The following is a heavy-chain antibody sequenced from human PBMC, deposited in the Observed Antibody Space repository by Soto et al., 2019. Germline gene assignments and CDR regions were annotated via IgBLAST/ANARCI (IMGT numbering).Heavy chain of an antibody. CDR3: ARRWGNSFDY. CDR2: IYYSGST. CDR1: GGPISSYY. J-gene: IGHJ4*02. Sequence: PSETLSLTCTVSGGPISSYYWGWIRRPPGKGLEWIGSIYYSGSTYYNPSLKSRVTISVDTSKNQFSLKLSSVTAADTAVYYCARRWGNSFDYWGQGTLVTVSS. D-gene: IGHD7-27*01. V-gene: IGHV4-39*01.